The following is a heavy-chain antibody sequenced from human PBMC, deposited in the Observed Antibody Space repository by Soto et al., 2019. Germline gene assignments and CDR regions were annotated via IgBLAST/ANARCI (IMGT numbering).Heavy chain of an antibody. V-gene: IGHV3-21*01. Sequence: PGGSLRLSCAASGFTFSSYSMNWVRQAPGKGLEWVSSISSSSSYIYYADSVKGRFTISRDNAKNSLYLQMNSLRAEDTAVYYCARARWYYYGSGSYTFDYWGQGTLVTVSS. CDR3: ARARWYYYGSGSYTFDY. J-gene: IGHJ4*02. D-gene: IGHD3-10*01. CDR2: ISSSSSYI. CDR1: GFTFSSYS.